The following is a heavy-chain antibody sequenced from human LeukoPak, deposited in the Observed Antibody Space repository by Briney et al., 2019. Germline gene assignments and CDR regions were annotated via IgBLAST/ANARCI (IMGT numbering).Heavy chain of an antibody. D-gene: IGHD3-22*01. CDR3: ASPVTYYYDSSGYDDAFDI. J-gene: IGHJ3*02. V-gene: IGHV5-51*01. Sequence: GESLKISCKASGYTFNNYWIGWVRQMPGRGLEWMGMLYPDGSATTYHPSFEGRVTISADKSISTAYLQWSSLKASDTAMYYCASPVTYYYDSSGYDDAFDIWGQGTMVTVSS. CDR1: GYTFNNYW. CDR2: LYPDGSAT.